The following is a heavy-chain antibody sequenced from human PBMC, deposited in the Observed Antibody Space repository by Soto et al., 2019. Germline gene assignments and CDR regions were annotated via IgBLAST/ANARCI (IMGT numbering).Heavy chain of an antibody. CDR2: IYWDDEK. J-gene: IGHJ5*02. Sequence: QITLKQSGPTLVKPTQTLTLTCTFSGFSLTFSGVGVGWIRQPPGKALEWLALIYWDDEKRYSPSLKSRLTITKDTSKNQVVLTMTNMDPVDTATYYCAHSDDSSGNIAVWFDPWGQGTLVTVSS. V-gene: IGHV2-5*02. D-gene: IGHD3-22*01. CDR1: GFSLTFSGVG. CDR3: AHSDDSSGNIAVWFDP.